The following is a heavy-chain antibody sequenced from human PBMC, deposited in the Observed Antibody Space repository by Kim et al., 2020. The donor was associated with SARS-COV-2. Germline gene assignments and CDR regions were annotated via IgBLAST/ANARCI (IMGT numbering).Heavy chain of an antibody. CDR3: SECLCPVWTANFDD. Sequence: GGSLRLSCAAAGFPFSTYAMAWVRQAPGKGLEWVSSIGGNGVSTYYSDSVKGRFTISRDNSKNTLFLQMNSLRAQETAVYYFSECLCPVWTANFDDWG. D-gene: IGHD3-16*01. CDR2: IGGNGVST. J-gene: IGHJ4*01. V-gene: IGHV3-23*01. CDR1: GFPFSTYA.